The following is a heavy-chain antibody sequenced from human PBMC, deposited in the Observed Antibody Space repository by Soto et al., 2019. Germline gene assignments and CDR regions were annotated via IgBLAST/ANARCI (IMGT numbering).Heavy chain of an antibody. CDR2: ISGYGGST. CDR3: AKQRTTVTTSFDY. J-gene: IGHJ4*02. Sequence: EVQLLESGGGLVQPGGSLTVSCAASGFTFGAHPMSWVRLAPGKGLEWVSTISGYGGSTYYPDSLKGRFTISRDNSKNPLYLQINTLRAADTAISFCAKQRTTVTTSFDYWGQGTLVTVSS. V-gene: IGHV3-23*01. D-gene: IGHD4-17*01. CDR1: GFTFGAHP.